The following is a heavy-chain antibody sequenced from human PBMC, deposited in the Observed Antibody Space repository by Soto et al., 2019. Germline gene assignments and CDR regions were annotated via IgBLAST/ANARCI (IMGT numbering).Heavy chain of an antibody. J-gene: IGHJ6*02. D-gene: IGHD3-16*01. Sequence: GGSLSLWCAASGFTLSPYSMTWLLQAPAKGLEWISFINSGSDTIYYGDSVTRRFTISRDNAKNALYLQMNSLRDDDTAVYYCARPHRDRPTYYGLDVWGQGTTVTVSS. CDR1: GFTLSPYS. CDR3: ARPHRDRPTYYGLDV. V-gene: IGHV3-48*02. CDR2: INSGSDTI.